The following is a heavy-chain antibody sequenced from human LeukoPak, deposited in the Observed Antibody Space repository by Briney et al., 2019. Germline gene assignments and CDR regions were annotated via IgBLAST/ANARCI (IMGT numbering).Heavy chain of an antibody. Sequence: SETLSLTCTVSGGSISSYYWSWIRQPPGKGLEWIGYIYYSGSTNCNPSLKSRVTISVDTSKNQFSLKLSSVTAADTAVYYCARGAGDFVDYWGQGTLVTVSS. CDR1: GGSISSYY. D-gene: IGHD7-27*01. CDR2: IYYSGST. CDR3: ARGAGDFVDY. J-gene: IGHJ4*02. V-gene: IGHV4-59*01.